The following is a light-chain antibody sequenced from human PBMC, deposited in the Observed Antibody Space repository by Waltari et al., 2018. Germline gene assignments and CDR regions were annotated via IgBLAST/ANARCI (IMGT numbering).Light chain of an antibody. CDR1: SSDVGGYNY. CDR2: DVS. CDR3: STYTSTNTWV. Sequence: QSALTQPASVSGSPGQSITISCTGTSSDVGGYNYVSWYQQHPGKAPKVMIYDVSNRPSGVSNRFSGSKSGNTASLTISGFQAEDEADYYCSTYTSTNTWVFGGGTRLTVL. V-gene: IGLV2-14*03. J-gene: IGLJ3*02.